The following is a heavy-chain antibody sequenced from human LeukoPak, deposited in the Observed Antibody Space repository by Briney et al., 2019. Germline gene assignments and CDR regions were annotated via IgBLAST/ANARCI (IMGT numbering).Heavy chain of an antibody. V-gene: IGHV4-34*01. D-gene: IGHD5-18*01. CDR1: GGSFSGYY. Sequence: SETLSLTCAVYGGSFSGYYWSWIRQPPGKGLEWIGEINHSGSTNYNPSLKSRVTISVDTSKNQFSLKLSSVTAADTAVYYCARVLGYSYGKPGGFCDYWGQGTLVTVSS. J-gene: IGHJ4*02. CDR2: INHSGST. CDR3: ARVLGYSYGKPGGFCDY.